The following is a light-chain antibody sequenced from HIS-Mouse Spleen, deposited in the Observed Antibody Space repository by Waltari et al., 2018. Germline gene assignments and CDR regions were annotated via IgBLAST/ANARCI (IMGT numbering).Light chain of an antibody. CDR3: AAWDDSLSGPV. CDR1: SPNIGSNY. CDR2: RNN. J-gene: IGLJ3*02. V-gene: IGLV1-47*01. Sequence: QSVLTQPPSASGTPGQRVTISCSGSSPNIGSNYVYWYQQLPGTAPKLLIYRNNQGPSGVPDRFSGYKSGTSASLAISGLRSEDEADYYCAAWDDSLSGPVFGGGTKLTVL.